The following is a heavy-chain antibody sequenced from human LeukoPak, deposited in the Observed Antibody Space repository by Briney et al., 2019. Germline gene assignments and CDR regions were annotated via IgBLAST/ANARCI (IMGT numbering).Heavy chain of an antibody. D-gene: IGHD3-16*01. CDR2: ISAYNGNT. V-gene: IGHV1-18*01. CDR3: ARDFLSTLPDY. J-gene: IGHJ4*02. Sequence: GASVKVSCKGSGYTFTSYGISWVRQAPGQGLEWMGWISAYNGNTNYALKLQGRVTMTTDTSTSTAYMELSSLRSDDTAVYYCARDFLSTLPDYWGQGTLVTVSS. CDR1: GYTFTSYG.